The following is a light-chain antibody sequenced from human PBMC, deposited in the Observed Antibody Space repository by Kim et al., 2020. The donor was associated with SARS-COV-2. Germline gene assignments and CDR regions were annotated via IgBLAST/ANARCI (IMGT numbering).Light chain of an antibody. CDR2: GTC. V-gene: IGKV3-20*01. CDR1: QRVASNN. Sequence: SPGETASLSCRTSQRVASNNLAWFKQKPGQAPRLLIHGTCSRVTGIPDRFSGSGSGTDFTLTIGRPEPEDFAVYYCQQYDRPPYTFGQGTKLEI. J-gene: IGKJ2*01. CDR3: QQYDRPPYT.